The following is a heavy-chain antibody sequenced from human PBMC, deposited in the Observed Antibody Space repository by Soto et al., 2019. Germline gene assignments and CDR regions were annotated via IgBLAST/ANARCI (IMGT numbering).Heavy chain of an antibody. CDR1: GFTLSSHA. CDR3: ARDDEGGSDCDLGY. J-gene: IGHJ4*02. D-gene: IGHD1-26*01. CDR2: ILSDGSNK. V-gene: IGHV3-30-3*01. Sequence: QVQLVESGGGVDQPGRSLRLSCAVSGFTLSSHAMHWVRQAPGKGLEWVALILSDGSNKYYADSVKGRFTTSRYNSKNTMYLQMNSLSVEDTAVYYCARDDEGGSDCDLGYWGQGALVTVSS.